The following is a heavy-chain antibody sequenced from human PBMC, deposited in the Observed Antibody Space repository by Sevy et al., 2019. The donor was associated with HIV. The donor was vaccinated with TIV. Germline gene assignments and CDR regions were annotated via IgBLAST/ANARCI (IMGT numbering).Heavy chain of an antibody. D-gene: IGHD2-21*02. CDR2: ISGSGGST. V-gene: IGHV3-23*01. CDR3: AKDYTIVVVTARPEYYFDY. CDR1: GFTFSSYA. J-gene: IGHJ4*02. Sequence: GGSLRLSCAASGFTFSSYAMSWVRQAPGKGLEWVSAISGSGGSTYYADSVKGRFTISRDNSKNTLYLQMNSLRAEDTAVYYCAKDYTIVVVTARPEYYFDYWGQGTLVTVSS.